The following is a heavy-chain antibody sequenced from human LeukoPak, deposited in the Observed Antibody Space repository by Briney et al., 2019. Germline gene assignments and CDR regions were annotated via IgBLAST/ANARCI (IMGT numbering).Heavy chain of an antibody. J-gene: IGHJ3*01. CDR3: ARPRATFCTNGICYIRDAFDV. CDR2: ISSSGSTI. Sequence: GGSLRLSCAASGFTFSSYEMNWVRQAPGKGLEWVSYISSSGSTIYYADSVKGRFTISRDNAKNSLHLQMNSLRGEDTALYYCARPRATFCTNGICYIRDAFDVWGQGTSVTVSS. D-gene: IGHD2-8*01. CDR1: GFTFSSYE. V-gene: IGHV3-48*03.